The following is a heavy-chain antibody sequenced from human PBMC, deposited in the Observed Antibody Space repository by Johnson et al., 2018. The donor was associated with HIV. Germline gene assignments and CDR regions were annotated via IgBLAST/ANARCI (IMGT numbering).Heavy chain of an antibody. CDR3: ARQSATGGPFDI. CDR1: GFIFSSYA. V-gene: IGHV3-7*01. Sequence: VQLVESGGGVVQPGRSLRLSCAASGFIFSSYAMHWVRQAPGKGLERVASIKQDGSEKYYVDSVKGRFTISRDNAKNSLYLQMNSLRAEDTAVYYCARQSATGGPFDIWGQGTMVTVSS. J-gene: IGHJ3*02. D-gene: IGHD3-10*01. CDR2: IKQDGSEK.